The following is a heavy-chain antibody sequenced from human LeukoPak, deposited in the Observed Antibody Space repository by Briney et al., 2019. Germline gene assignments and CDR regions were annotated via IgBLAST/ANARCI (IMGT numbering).Heavy chain of an antibody. V-gene: IGHV1-2*02. D-gene: IGHD1-26*01. Sequence: ASVKVSCKASGYTFTGYYMHWVRQAPGRGLEWMGWINPNSGGTNYAQKFQGRVTMTRDTSISTAYMEVSRLTSNDTAVYYCAENRGSERTFDIWGQGTMVTVSS. CDR2: INPNSGGT. CDR3: AENRGSERTFDI. J-gene: IGHJ3*02. CDR1: GYTFTGYY.